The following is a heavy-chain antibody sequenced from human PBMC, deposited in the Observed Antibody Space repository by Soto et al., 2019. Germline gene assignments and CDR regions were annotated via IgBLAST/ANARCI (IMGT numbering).Heavy chain of an antibody. J-gene: IGHJ4*02. CDR2: INPSGGRT. V-gene: IGHV1-46*01. D-gene: IGHD5-12*01. CDR3: AREGGYSGYDYLDY. Sequence: QVQLVQSGAEVKKPGASVKVSCKASEYIFTSYYMHWVRQAPGQGLEWMGVINPSGGRTTYAQKFQSRVTMTRDTSTSTVYMELSNLRSEDTAIYYCAREGGYSGYDYLDYWGQGTLVTVSS. CDR1: EYIFTSYY.